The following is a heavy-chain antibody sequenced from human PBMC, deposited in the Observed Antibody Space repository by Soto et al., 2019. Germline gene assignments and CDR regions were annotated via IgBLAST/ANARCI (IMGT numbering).Heavy chain of an antibody. CDR2: IDPRDSYV. V-gene: IGHV5-10-1*01. Sequence: GESLKISCTGFGYTFTTFWISWVRQMPRKGLEWMGRIDPRDSYVNYSPSFQGHVTISVDKSIATAYLQWGSLKASDTAMYYCARLFCSTTTCDSWFDPWGQGTLVTVSS. CDR1: GYTFTTFW. CDR3: ARLFCSTTTCDSWFDP. J-gene: IGHJ5*02. D-gene: IGHD2-2*01.